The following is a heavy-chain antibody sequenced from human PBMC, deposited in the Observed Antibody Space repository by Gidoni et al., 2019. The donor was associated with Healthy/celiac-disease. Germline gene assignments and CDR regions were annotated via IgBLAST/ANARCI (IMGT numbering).Heavy chain of an antibody. CDR3: ARPLPSSSGQDFDI. CDR2: IYHSGST. CDR1: GYSISSGYY. V-gene: IGHV4-38-2*01. J-gene: IGHJ3*02. Sequence: QVQLHESGPGPVKPSETLSLTCAFSGYSISSGYYWGWIRQPPGKGLERIGSIYHSGSTYYNPSLKSRVTISVDTSKNQFSLKLSSVTAADTAVYYCARPLPSSSGQDFDIWGQGTMVTVSS. D-gene: IGHD6-19*01.